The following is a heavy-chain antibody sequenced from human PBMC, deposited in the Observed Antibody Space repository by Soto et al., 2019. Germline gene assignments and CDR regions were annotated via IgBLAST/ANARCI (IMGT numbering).Heavy chain of an antibody. CDR2: ITGSGDTI. Sequence: GVLRLSCAASGFSFTSYAMTWVRQAPGKGLEWVSSITGSGDTIYYADSVKGRFTISRDNSKNTLYLQMDSLRGEDTAIYYCAKDKASGGYWGQGTLVTVSS. J-gene: IGHJ4*02. D-gene: IGHD2-15*01. CDR1: GFSFTSYA. V-gene: IGHV3-23*01. CDR3: AKDKASGGY.